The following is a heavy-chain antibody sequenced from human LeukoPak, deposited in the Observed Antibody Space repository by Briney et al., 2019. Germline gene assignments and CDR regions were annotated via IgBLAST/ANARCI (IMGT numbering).Heavy chain of an antibody. V-gene: IGHV3-7*01. D-gene: IGHD1-26*01. CDR2: INQDGSEK. Sequence: GGSLKLSCAASGFIVRSNYMSWVRQAPGKGLEWVANINQDGSEKYYVDSVKGRFTISRDNAKNSLYLQMNSLRAEDTAVYYCASRIWVGATFHYYYYMDVWGTGTTVTVSS. CDR1: GFIVRSNY. CDR3: ASRIWVGATFHYYYYMDV. J-gene: IGHJ6*03.